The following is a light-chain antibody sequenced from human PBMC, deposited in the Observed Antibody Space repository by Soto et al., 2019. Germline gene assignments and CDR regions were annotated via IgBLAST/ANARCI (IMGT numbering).Light chain of an antibody. CDR2: DNH. V-gene: IGLV1-51*01. Sequence: QSVLTQPPSVSAAPGQKVTISCSGGTSNIGKNYVSWYQQVPGTAPKLVIYDNHMRPSGIPDRFSGSKSGTSATLVITGLQTGDEADYYCGTWDSSLSSGLFGGGTKLTVL. CDR3: GTWDSSLSSGL. J-gene: IGLJ3*02. CDR1: TSNIGKNY.